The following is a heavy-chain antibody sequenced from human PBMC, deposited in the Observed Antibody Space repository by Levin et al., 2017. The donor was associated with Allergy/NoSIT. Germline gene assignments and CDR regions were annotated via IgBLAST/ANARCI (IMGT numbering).Heavy chain of an antibody. CDR3: AKGEYQWLTTIDY. D-gene: IGHD6-19*01. V-gene: IGHV3-30*18. J-gene: IGHJ4*02. Sequence: GGSLRLSCVASGYTFSNFGIHWVRQAPGKELEWVAAISYDGRSTFYADSVKGRFTISRDDSKNTLYLQMNSLTTADTAVYFCAKGEYQWLTTIDYWGQGTLVTVSS. CDR1: GYTFSNFG. CDR2: ISYDGRST.